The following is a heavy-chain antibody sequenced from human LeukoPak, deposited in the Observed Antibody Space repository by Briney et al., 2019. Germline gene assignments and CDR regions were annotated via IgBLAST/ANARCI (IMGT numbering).Heavy chain of an antibody. CDR1: GFTFSSYW. CDR2: INTDGSST. CDR3: AKHSGSGYGSDYFDY. V-gene: IGHV3-74*01. J-gene: IGHJ4*02. D-gene: IGHD3-10*01. Sequence: GGSLRLSCAASGFTFSSYWMHWVRQAPGKGLVWVSRINTDGSSTSYADSVKGRFTISRDNSKNTLYLQMNSLRAEDTAVYYCAKHSGSGYGSDYFDYWGQGTLVTVSS.